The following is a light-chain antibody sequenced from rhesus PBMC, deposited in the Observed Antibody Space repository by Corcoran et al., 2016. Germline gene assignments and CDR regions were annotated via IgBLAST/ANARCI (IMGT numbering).Light chain of an antibody. V-gene: IGKV1-28*03. CDR2: AAS. J-gene: IGKJ1*01. CDR3: LQHNSDPPWT. CDR1: QGIKSY. Sequence: DIQMTQSPSSLSASVGDTVTITCRASQGIKSYLNWFQQKPGKAPKLLIDAASRLESGVPSRFSGSGSGTDVTLTISSLQPEDFAVYYCLQHNSDPPWTFGQGTKVEIK.